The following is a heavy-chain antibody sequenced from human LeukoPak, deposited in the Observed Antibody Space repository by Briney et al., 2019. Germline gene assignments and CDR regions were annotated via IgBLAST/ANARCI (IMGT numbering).Heavy chain of an antibody. CDR3: AKGQSGWSRGDFDF. Sequence: PGGSLRLSCAASGFTFSNYAMSRVRQAPGEGLEWVSAISASGSNTYYADSVKGRFTISRDNSKNTLYLQMNSLRAEGTAVYYCAKGQSGWSRGDFDFWGQGALVTVSS. J-gene: IGHJ4*02. V-gene: IGHV3-23*01. D-gene: IGHD6-19*01. CDR1: GFTFSNYA. CDR2: ISASGSNT.